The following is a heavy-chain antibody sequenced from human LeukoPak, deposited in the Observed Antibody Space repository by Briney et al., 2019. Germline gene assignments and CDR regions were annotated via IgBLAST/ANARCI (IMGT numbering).Heavy chain of an antibody. Sequence: GESLKISCKGSGYSFTNYWIGWVRQMPGKGLEWMGIIYPGDSDTRYTPSFQGQVTISADKSISTAYLQWGSLKASDTAMYYCARLPQGFPYYFDYWGQGTLVTVSS. CDR1: GYSFTNYW. V-gene: IGHV5-51*01. CDR2: IYPGDSDT. J-gene: IGHJ4*02. D-gene: IGHD3-10*01. CDR3: ARLPQGFPYYFDY.